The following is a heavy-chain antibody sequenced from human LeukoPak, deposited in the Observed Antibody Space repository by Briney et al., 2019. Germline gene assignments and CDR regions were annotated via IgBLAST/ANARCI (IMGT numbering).Heavy chain of an antibody. D-gene: IGHD2-2*01. J-gene: IGHJ4*02. V-gene: IGHV1-46*01. Sequence: ASVKVSCKASGYTFTSYYMHWVRQAPGQGLEWMGIINPSGGSTSYAQKFQGRVTMTRDTSTSTVCMELSSLRSEDTAVYYCARPYCSSTSCKRGGHLFYWGQGTLVTVSS. CDR3: ARPYCSSTSCKRGGHLFY. CDR1: GYTFTSYY. CDR2: INPSGGST.